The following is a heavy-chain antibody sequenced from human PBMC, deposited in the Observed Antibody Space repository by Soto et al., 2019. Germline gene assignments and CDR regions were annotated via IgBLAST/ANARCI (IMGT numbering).Heavy chain of an antibody. Sequence: PGGSLILSCAAPGFSFQNFALGWFRRAQGKGLEWVAGIGASGDITWYADSVKGRLSISRDNSKNTLYLQLNSLRFEDTAVYYCAKDDFTDRGDDYFDYWGPGTLVTVSS. V-gene: IGHV3-23*01. CDR1: GFSFQNFA. CDR3: AKDDFTDRGDDYFDY. CDR2: IGASGDIT. D-gene: IGHD2-21*02. J-gene: IGHJ4*02.